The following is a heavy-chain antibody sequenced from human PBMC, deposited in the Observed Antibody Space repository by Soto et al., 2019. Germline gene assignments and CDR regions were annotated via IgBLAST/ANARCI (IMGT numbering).Heavy chain of an antibody. V-gene: IGHV4-39*01. CDR1: GGSISSSSYY. CDR2: IYYSGST. CDR3: ASSTATHAYWYFDL. J-gene: IGHJ2*01. Sequence: QLQLQESGPGLVKPSETLSLTCTVSGGSISSSSYYWGWIRQPPGKGLKWIGSIYYSGSTYYNPSLKSRVTISVDTSKNQFSLKLSSVTAADTAVYYCASSTATHAYWYFDLWGRGTLVTVSS. D-gene: IGHD5-18*01.